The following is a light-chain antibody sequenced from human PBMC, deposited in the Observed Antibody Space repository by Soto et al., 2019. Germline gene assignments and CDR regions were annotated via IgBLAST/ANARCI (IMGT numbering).Light chain of an antibody. Sequence: QSALTQPASVSGSPGQSITISCTGTSSDVSGYNHVSWYQQHPGKAPKLIIYEVRNRPSGVSNRLSGSKSGNTASLTISGLQADDEADYYCCSYTSSSIRVFGGGTKLTVL. V-gene: IGLV2-14*01. CDR3: CSYTSSSIRV. CDR2: EVR. CDR1: SSDVSGYNH. J-gene: IGLJ3*02.